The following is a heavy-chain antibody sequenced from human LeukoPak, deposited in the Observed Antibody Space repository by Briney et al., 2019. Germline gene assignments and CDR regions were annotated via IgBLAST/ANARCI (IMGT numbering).Heavy chain of an antibody. CDR1: GFTFSSYA. J-gene: IGHJ4*02. D-gene: IGHD1-26*01. CDR2: ISGSGGST. V-gene: IGHV3-23*01. Sequence: QTGGSLRLSCAASGFTFSSYAMSWVRQAPGKGLEWVSAISGSGGSTYYADSVKGRFTISRDNSKNTLYLQMNSLRAEDTAVYYCAKEESGVGGIGYYFDYWGQGTLVTVSS. CDR3: AKEESGVGGIGYYFDY.